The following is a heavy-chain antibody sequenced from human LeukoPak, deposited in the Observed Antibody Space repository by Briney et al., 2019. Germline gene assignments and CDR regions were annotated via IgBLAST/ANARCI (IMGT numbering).Heavy chain of an antibody. CDR1: GYTFTNYY. CDR2: INPSGGNT. CDR3: AKRSAESSGYFDY. Sequence: ASVKVSCKASGYTFTNYYIYWVRQAPRQGLEWMGIINPSGGNTNYAQKFQGRVTMTGDMSTSTVYMELSSLRSEDTAVYYCAKRSAESSGYFDYWGQGTLVTVSS. D-gene: IGHD6-19*01. V-gene: IGHV1-46*01. J-gene: IGHJ4*02.